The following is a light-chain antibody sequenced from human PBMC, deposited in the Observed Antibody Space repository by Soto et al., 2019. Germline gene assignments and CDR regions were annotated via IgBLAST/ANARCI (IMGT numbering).Light chain of an antibody. V-gene: IGLV2-14*01. Sequence: QSVLTQPASVSGSPGQSITISCTGTSSDVGGYNYVSWYRQHPGKAPKVMIFDVNNRPSGVPDRFSGSKSDNTASLTISGLQAEDEADYYCSSYTTSSTVIFGGGTKLTVL. CDR1: SSDVGGYNY. J-gene: IGLJ2*01. CDR2: DVN. CDR3: SSYTTSSTVI.